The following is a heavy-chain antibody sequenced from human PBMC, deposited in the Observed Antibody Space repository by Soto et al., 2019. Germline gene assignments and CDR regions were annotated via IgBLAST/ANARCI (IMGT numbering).Heavy chain of an antibody. CDR2: ISYDGSNK. V-gene: IGHV3-30*18. D-gene: IGHD4-17*01. Sequence: PGGSLRLSCAASGFTFSSYGMHWVRQAPGKGLEWVAVISYDGSNKYYADSVKGRFTISRDNSKNTLYLQMNSLRAEDTAVYYCAKDYYGDRDDAFDIWGQGTMVTVSS. CDR3: AKDYYGDRDDAFDI. CDR1: GFTFSSYG. J-gene: IGHJ3*02.